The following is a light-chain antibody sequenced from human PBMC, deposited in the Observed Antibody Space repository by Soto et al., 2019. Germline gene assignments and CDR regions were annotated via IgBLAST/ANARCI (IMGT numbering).Light chain of an antibody. J-gene: IGKJ5*01. Sequence: DIQMTQSPSSLSSSVGERVTITCRASQGISSYLAWYQQKPGKAPKLLIYAASTLQSGVPLRFSGSGSGTSFTLTISRLQPEDFATYYCQQLLSYPITFGQGTRLEI. CDR3: QQLLSYPIT. CDR1: QGISSY. V-gene: IGKV1-9*01. CDR2: AAS.